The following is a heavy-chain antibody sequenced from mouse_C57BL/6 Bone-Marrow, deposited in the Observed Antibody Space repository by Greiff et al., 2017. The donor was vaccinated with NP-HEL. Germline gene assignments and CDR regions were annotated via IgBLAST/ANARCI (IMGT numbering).Heavy chain of an antibody. D-gene: IGHD2-2*01. J-gene: IGHJ4*01. CDR2: ISYDGSN. CDR3: ARGNPLYYGYDENAMDY. CDR1: GYSITSGYY. V-gene: IGHV3-6*01. Sequence: DVKLQESGPGLVKPSQSLSLTCSVTGYSITSGYYWNWIRQFPGNKLEWMGYISYDGSNNYNPSLKNRISITRDTSKNQFFLKLNSVTTEDTATYYCARGNPLYYGYDENAMDYWGQGTSVTVSS.